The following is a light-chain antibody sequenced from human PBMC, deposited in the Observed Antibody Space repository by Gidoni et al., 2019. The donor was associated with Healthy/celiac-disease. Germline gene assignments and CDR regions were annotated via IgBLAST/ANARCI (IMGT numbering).Light chain of an antibody. Sequence: AIQLTQSPSSLSASVGDRVTFTCRASQGISSALAWYQQKPGKAPKLLIYDASSLESGVPSRFSGSGSGTDFTLTISSLQPEDFATYYCQQFNSYPQGLTFGGGTKVEIK. CDR2: DAS. CDR1: QGISSA. V-gene: IGKV1-13*02. J-gene: IGKJ4*01. CDR3: QQFNSYPQGLT.